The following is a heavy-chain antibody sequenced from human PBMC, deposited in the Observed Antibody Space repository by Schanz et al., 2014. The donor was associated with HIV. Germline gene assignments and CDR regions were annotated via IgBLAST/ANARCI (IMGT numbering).Heavy chain of an antibody. J-gene: IGHJ6*02. D-gene: IGHD2-21*02. CDR3: AKDVLSDDASGDDLIMEA. CDR1: GFTFSNYA. CDR2: ISGSGRKR. Sequence: EVQLLESGGHLVQPGGSLRLSCTVSGFTFSNYAMTWVRQTPDKGLEWVSVISGSGRKRYYADAVKGRFTISRDNSRDTLYLQMDSLRGDDTAIYYCAKDVLSDDASGDDLIMEAWGQGTTVMVSS. V-gene: IGHV3-23*01.